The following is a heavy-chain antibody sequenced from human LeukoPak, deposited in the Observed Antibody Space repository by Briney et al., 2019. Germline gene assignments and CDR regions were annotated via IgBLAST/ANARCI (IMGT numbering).Heavy chain of an antibody. V-gene: IGHV3-11*01. CDR1: GFTFSDYY. Sequence: GGSLRLSCAASGFTFSDYYMSWIRQAPGKGLEWVSYISSSGSTIYYADSVKGRFTISRDNAKDSLYLQMNSLRAEDTAVYYCAREGSYCSGGSCYSYYYYYGMDVWGQGTTVTVSS. J-gene: IGHJ6*02. CDR2: ISSSGSTI. D-gene: IGHD2-15*01. CDR3: AREGSYCSGGSCYSYYYYYGMDV.